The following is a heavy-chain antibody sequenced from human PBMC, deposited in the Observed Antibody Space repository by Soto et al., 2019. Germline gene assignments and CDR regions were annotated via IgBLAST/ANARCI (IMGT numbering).Heavy chain of an antibody. CDR2: ISGSGGST. Sequence: EVQLLESGGGLVQPGGSLRLSCAASGFTFSSYAMSWVRQAPGKGLEWVSAISGSGGSTYYADSVKGRFTISRDNPKNGLYLEMNGPRAENTAVYYCAKIWYMGEDWPGSVYYWGQGTLVTVSS. CDR1: GFTFSSYA. CDR3: AKIWYMGEDWPGSVYY. J-gene: IGHJ4*02. D-gene: IGHD3-16*01. V-gene: IGHV3-23*01.